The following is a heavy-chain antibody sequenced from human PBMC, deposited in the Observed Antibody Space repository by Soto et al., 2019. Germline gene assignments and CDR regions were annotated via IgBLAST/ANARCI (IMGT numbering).Heavy chain of an antibody. Sequence: QLQLQESGPGLVKPSETLSLTCTVSGGSISSSSYYWGWIRQPPGKGLEWIGSIYYSGSTYYNPSLKSRVTISVDTSKNQFSLKLSSVTAADTAVYYCARVDYGSGSYSALGAFDIWGQGTMVTVSS. V-gene: IGHV4-39*01. CDR3: ARVDYGSGSYSALGAFDI. CDR2: IYYSGST. CDR1: GGSISSSSYY. J-gene: IGHJ3*02. D-gene: IGHD3-10*01.